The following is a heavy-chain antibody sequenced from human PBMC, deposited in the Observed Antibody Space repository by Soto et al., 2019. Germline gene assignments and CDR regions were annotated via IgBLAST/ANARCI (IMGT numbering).Heavy chain of an antibody. CDR1: GFTFSDYY. CDR2: ISTISSYR. Sequence: PVGSLRLSCAASGFTFSDYYMSWIRQAPGKGLEWLSYISTISSYRNYADSVKGRFTISRDNAKNSLYLQMNSLRVEDTAVYYCARGGDTSSPLYWGQGTLVTVSS. D-gene: IGHD2-2*01. V-gene: IGHV3-11*06. CDR3: ARGGDTSSPLY. J-gene: IGHJ4*02.